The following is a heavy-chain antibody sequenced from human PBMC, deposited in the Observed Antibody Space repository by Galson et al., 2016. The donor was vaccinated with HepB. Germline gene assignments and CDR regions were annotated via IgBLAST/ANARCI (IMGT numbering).Heavy chain of an antibody. CDR2: ISGSGGST. CDR3: AKTYSGYDYYYYAMDV. Sequence: SLRLSCAASGFTFSNYAMNWVRQAPGKGLEWVSAISGSGGSTYYADSVKGRFTISRDNSKNTLYLQMNSLRAEDTALYYCAKTYSGYDYYYYAMDVWGQGTTVTVSS. D-gene: IGHD5-12*01. J-gene: IGHJ6*02. V-gene: IGHV3-23*01. CDR1: GFTFSNYA.